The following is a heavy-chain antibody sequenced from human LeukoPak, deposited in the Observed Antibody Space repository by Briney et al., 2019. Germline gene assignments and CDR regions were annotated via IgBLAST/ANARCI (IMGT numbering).Heavy chain of an antibody. V-gene: IGHV3-7*01. D-gene: IGHD5-24*01. CDR1: GFTFSSYW. J-gene: IGHJ6*04. Sequence: GGSLRLSCAASGFTFSSYWMSWVRQAPGKGLEWVANIKQDGNEKYYVDSVKGRFTISRDNAKNSLYLQMNSLRAEDTAVYYCARALGRLQPYYYYGMDVWGEGATVTVSS. CDR3: ARALGRLQPYYYYGMDV. CDR2: IKQDGNEK.